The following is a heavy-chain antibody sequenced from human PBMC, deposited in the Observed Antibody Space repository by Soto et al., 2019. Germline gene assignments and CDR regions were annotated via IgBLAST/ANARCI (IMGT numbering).Heavy chain of an antibody. D-gene: IGHD3-10*01. CDR1: GDSISRNVYF. CDR2: IYYSGSS. J-gene: IGHJ6*02. Sequence: PSETLSLTCTVSGDSISRNVYFWTWIRQHPGKGLEWIGYIYYSGSSYYNPSLKSRVIISVDTSKNHFSLNLTAVTAADTAVYYCARGTMLRGPGYYYAMDVWGQGTTVTVSS. V-gene: IGHV4-31*03. CDR3: ARGTMLRGPGYYYAMDV.